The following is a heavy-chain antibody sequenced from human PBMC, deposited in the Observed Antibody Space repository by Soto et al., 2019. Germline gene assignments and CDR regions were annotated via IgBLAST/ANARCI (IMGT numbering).Heavy chain of an antibody. Sequence: GGSLRLSCAASGFTFSSYAMSWVRQAPGKGLEWVSAISGSGGSTYYADYVKGRFTISRDNSKNTLYLQMNSLRAEDTAVYYCAKENRDYDIEYMDVWGKGTTVTVSS. D-gene: IGHD3-9*01. CDR1: GFTFSSYA. V-gene: IGHV3-23*01. CDR2: ISGSGGST. J-gene: IGHJ6*03. CDR3: AKENRDYDIEYMDV.